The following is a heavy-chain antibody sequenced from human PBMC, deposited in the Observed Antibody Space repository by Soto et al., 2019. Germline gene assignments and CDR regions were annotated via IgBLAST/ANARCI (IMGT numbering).Heavy chain of an antibody. CDR1: GFTFSNAW. D-gene: IGHD3-3*02. Sequence: GGSLRLSCAASGFTFSNAWMSWVRQAPGKGLEWVGRIKSKTDGGTTDYAAPVKGRFTISRDDSKNTLYLQMDSLKTEDTAVYYCTTGVALGAFDIWGQGTMVTVSS. CDR3: TTGVALGAFDI. V-gene: IGHV3-15*01. J-gene: IGHJ3*02. CDR2: IKSKTDGGTT.